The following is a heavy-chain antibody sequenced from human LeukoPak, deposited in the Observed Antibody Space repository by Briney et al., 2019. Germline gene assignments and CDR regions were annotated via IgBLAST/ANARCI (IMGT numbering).Heavy chain of an antibody. V-gene: IGHV1-69*13. D-gene: IGHD1-7*01. CDR2: IIPICGTA. CDR1: GGTFSSYA. J-gene: IGHJ6*03. Sequence: SVKVSCKASGGTFSSYAISWVRQAPGQGLEWMGRIIPICGTANYAQKFQGRVTITADESTSTAYMELSSLRSEDTAVYYCARDPSAGTTRGPNFYYCYMDVWGKGTTVTVSS. CDR3: ARDPSAGTTRGPNFYYCYMDV.